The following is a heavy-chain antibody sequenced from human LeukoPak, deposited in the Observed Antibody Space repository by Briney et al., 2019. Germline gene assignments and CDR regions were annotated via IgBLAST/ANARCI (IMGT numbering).Heavy chain of an antibody. V-gene: IGHV3-7*01. D-gene: IGHD3-16*01. CDR3: ARETHGDWGGPIDY. CDR1: GFTVSSNY. Sequence: PGGSLRLSCAASGFTVSSNYMSWVRQAPGKGLEWVANIKQVGSEKYYVDSVKGRFTISRDNAKNSLYLQMNSLRAEDTAVYYCARETHGDWGGPIDYWGQGTLVTVSS. J-gene: IGHJ4*02. CDR2: IKQVGSEK.